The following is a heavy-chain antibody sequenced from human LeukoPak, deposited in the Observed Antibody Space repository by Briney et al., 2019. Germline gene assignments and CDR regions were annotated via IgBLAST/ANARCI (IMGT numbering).Heavy chain of an antibody. Sequence: SSVKVSCKASGGTFSSYAISWVRQAPGQGLEGMGGIIPIFGTANYAQKFQGRVTITADESTIRAYMELSSLRSEDTAVYYCARSSRYCSSTSCYDSYYYYYMDVWGKGTTVTVSS. CDR2: IIPIFGTA. D-gene: IGHD2-2*01. V-gene: IGHV1-69*01. J-gene: IGHJ6*03. CDR1: GGTFSSYA. CDR3: ARSSRYCSSTSCYDSYYYYYMDV.